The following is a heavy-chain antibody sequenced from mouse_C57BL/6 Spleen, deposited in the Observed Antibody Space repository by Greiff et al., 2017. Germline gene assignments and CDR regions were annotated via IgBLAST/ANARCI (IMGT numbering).Heavy chain of an antibody. CDR2: IYPGDGDT. CDR3: ARGGLRDYYAMDD. Sequence: QVQLQQPGAELVKPGASVKISCKASGYAFSSSWMNWVKQRPGKGLEWIGRIYPGDGDTNYNGKFKGKATLTADKSSSTAYMQLSSLTSEDSAVDFCARGGLRDYYAMDDWGQGTSVTVSS. D-gene: IGHD2-4*01. V-gene: IGHV1-82*01. CDR1: GYAFSSSW. J-gene: IGHJ4*01.